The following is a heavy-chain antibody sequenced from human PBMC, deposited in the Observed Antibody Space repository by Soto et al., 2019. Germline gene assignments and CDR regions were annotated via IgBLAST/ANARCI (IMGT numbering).Heavy chain of an antibody. J-gene: IGHJ4*02. CDR3: AIYHLELFRFDY. Sequence: ASVKVSCKASGYIFTGYYMHWVRQAPGQGLEWMGWINPNNGGTKYAQKFQGWVTMTRDTSISTAYMELSRLTSDDTAMYFCAIYHLELFRFDYWGQGTLVTVSS. CDR1: GYIFTGYY. V-gene: IGHV1-2*04. D-gene: IGHD2-2*01. CDR2: INPNNGGT.